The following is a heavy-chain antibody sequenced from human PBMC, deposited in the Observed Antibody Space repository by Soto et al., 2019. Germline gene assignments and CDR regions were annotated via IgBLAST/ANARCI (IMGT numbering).Heavy chain of an antibody. CDR1: GFDFSSYG. V-gene: IGHV3-33*01. Sequence: QMQLVESGGSVVQPGTSLRLSCAAFGFDFSSYGMHWVRQTPGKGLEWVAVLGFDGGGRYYADSVKGRFTVSRDNSKNSLYLQMNSLRAEDTAVHYCVRDLYPPERNYDSRAFDFWGQGTLVTVSS. D-gene: IGHD3-22*01. CDR3: VRDLYPPERNYDSRAFDF. CDR2: LGFDGGGR. J-gene: IGHJ4*02.